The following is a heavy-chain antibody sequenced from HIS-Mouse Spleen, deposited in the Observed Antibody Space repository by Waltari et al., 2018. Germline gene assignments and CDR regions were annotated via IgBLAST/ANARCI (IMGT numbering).Heavy chain of an antibody. Sequence: QVQLVGAGGGVVQPGRSRRLPCASSGFSFSSYAMHWVRQAPGKGLEWVAVISYDGSNKYYADSVKGRFTISRDNSKNTLYLQMNSLRAEDTAVYYCAKASSGWLDYWGQGTLVTVSS. V-gene: IGHV3-30*18. CDR2: ISYDGSNK. J-gene: IGHJ4*02. D-gene: IGHD6-19*01. CDR3: AKASSGWLDY. CDR1: GFSFSSYA.